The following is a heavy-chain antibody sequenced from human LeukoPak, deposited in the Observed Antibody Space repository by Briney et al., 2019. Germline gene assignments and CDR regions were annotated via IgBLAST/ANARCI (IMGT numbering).Heavy chain of an antibody. V-gene: IGHV3-21*01. D-gene: IGHD4-23*01. J-gene: IGHJ4*02. CDR2: ISSSSSYI. CDR3: ARGGTTVVSSLLFDY. Sequence: GGSLRLSCAASGFTFSSYSMNWVRQAPGKGLEWVSSISSSSSYIYYADSVKGRFTISRDNAKNSLYLQMNSLRAEDTAVYYCARGGTTVVSSLLFDYWGQGTPVTVSS. CDR1: GFTFSSYS.